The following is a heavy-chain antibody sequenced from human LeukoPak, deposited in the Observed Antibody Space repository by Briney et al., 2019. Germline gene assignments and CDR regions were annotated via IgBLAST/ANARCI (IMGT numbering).Heavy chain of an antibody. CDR2: ISGSGGST. CDR3: AKSRARIAVAGTVYFQH. J-gene: IGHJ1*01. Sequence: PGGSLRLSCAASGFTFSSYAMSWVRQAPGKGLEWVSAISGSGGSTYYADSVKGRFTISRDNSKNTLYLQMKSLRAEDTAVYYCAKSRARIAVAGTVYFQHWGQGTLVTVSS. V-gene: IGHV3-23*01. CDR1: GFTFSSYA. D-gene: IGHD6-19*01.